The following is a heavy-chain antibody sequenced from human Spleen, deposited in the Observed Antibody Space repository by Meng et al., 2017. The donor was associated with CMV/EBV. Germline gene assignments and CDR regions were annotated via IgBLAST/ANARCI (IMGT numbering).Heavy chain of an antibody. Sequence: PGKGLEWIGYIYYTGATLYNPSLRSRVTISLDTSKNQFSLKLSSVTAADTAVYYCATSIPDSDFWSGYYGAWGQGNLVTVSS. CDR3: ATSIPDSDFWSGYYGA. CDR2: IYYTGAT. D-gene: IGHD3-3*01. V-gene: IGHV4-31*02. J-gene: IGHJ5*02.